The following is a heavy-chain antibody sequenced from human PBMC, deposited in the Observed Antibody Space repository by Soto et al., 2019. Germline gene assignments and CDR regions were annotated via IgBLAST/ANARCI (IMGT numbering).Heavy chain of an antibody. CDR2: ISDDGDNR. CDR3: ARDGPIAAAGNNWFDP. D-gene: IGHD6-13*01. J-gene: IGHJ5*02. CDR1: GFTFSTYT. V-gene: IGHV3-30-3*01. Sequence: ESGGDVVQPGRSLRLSCTASGFTFSTYTMHWVRQSPGKGLERLAFISDDGDNRYYAESVRGRFTISRDNSKNTLYLQMDSLRPEDTAVYYCARDGPIAAAGNNWFDPWGQGTLVTVSS.